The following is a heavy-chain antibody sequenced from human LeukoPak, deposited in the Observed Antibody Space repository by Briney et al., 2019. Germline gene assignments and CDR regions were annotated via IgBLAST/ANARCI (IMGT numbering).Heavy chain of an antibody. Sequence: PSETLSLTCTVSGGSISSYYWSWIRQPLGVGLDWLGRIYTSGSTNYNPSLNCRVTMSVDTSKNQFSLKLSSVTAADTAVYYCARDRGRITIFGVVINDAFDIWGQGTMVTVSS. CDR2: IYTSGST. V-gene: IGHV4-4*07. D-gene: IGHD3-3*01. J-gene: IGHJ3*02. CDR1: GGSISSYY. CDR3: ARDRGRITIFGVVINDAFDI.